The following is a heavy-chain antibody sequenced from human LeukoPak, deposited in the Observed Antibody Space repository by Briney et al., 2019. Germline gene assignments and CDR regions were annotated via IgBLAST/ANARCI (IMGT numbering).Heavy chain of an antibody. CDR2: IYYSGST. CDR3: ARECSGGSCYPDGAFDI. Sequence: PSETLALTCTVSGVSISSYYWSWIRQPPGKGLGWIGDIYYSGSTNYNPSLKTRVTISVDTSKNQFSLKLSSVTAADTAVYYCARECSGGSCYPDGAFDIWDQGTMVTVSS. CDR1: GVSISSYY. J-gene: IGHJ3*02. V-gene: IGHV4-59*01. D-gene: IGHD2-15*01.